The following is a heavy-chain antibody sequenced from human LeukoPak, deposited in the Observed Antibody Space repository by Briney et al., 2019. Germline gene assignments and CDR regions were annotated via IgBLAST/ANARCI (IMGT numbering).Heavy chain of an antibody. CDR3: ARDPKRGYQLLPEPTTFDI. CDR2: IYHSGST. CDR1: GGSISSSNW. V-gene: IGHV4-4*02. Sequence: SETLSLTCAVSGGSISSSNWWSWVRQPPGKGLEWIGEIYHSGSTNYNPSLKSRVTISVDKSKNQFSLKLSSVTAADTAVYYCARDPKRGYQLLPEPTTFDIWGQGTMVTVSS. D-gene: IGHD2-2*01. J-gene: IGHJ3*02.